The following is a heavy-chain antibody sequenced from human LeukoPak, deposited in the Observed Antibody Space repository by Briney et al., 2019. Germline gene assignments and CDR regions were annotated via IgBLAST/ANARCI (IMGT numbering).Heavy chain of an antibody. CDR1: GGSFSGYY. V-gene: IGHV4-34*01. D-gene: IGHD3-10*01. CDR2: INHSGST. Sequence: PSETLSLTCAVYGGSFSGYYWSWIRQPPGKGLEWIGEINHSGSTNYNPSLKSRVTISVDTSKNQFSLKLSSVTAADTAVYYRAGNYYGSGSYYSEDRYWGQGTLVTVSS. J-gene: IGHJ4*02. CDR3: AGNYYGSGSYYSEDRY.